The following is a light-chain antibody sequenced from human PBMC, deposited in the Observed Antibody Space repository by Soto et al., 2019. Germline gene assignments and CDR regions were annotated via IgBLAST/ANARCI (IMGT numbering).Light chain of an antibody. CDR2: GAS. Sequence: EILMTQSPATLSVSPGERATLSCRASQSVSHNLAWYQQKPGQAPRLLFYGASIRAIGIPDRFSGSGSGTEFTLTISSLQSEDFAIYYCQQSNNWPYTFGQGTKLEIK. CDR1: QSVSHN. J-gene: IGKJ2*01. CDR3: QQSNNWPYT. V-gene: IGKV3-15*01.